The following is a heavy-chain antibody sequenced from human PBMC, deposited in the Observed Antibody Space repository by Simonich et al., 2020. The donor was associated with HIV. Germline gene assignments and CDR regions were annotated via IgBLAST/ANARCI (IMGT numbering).Heavy chain of an antibody. CDR2: IYPGDSDT. V-gene: IGHV5-51*01. J-gene: IGHJ3*02. CDR1: GSSFTSYW. D-gene: IGHD3-3*01. CDR3: VRGAFGVAPGAFDI. Sequence: EVQLVQSGAEVKKPGESLQISCKGSGSSFTSYWIGWVRQMPGEGLEWMGSIYPGDSDTSYSPSFQGQVTISADKSISTAYLQWSSLKASDIAMYYCVRGAFGVAPGAFDIWGQGTLVTVSS.